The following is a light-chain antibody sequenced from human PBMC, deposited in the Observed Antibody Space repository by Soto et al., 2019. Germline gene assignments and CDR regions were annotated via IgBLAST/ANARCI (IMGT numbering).Light chain of an antibody. CDR3: QQYYSYPRT. J-gene: IGKJ1*01. CDR1: QSISGTY. V-gene: IGKV3-20*01. Sequence: DTVLTQSPGTLSLTSGERATLSCRASQSISGTYLAWYQQKPGQSPRLPIYSASTRAPGIPDRFSGSGSGTDFTLTISCLQSEDFATYYCQQYYSYPRTFGQGTKVDIK. CDR2: SAS.